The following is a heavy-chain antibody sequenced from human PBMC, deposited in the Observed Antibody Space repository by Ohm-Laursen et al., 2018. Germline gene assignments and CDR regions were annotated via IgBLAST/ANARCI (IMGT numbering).Heavy chain of an antibody. CDR2: FYTTGST. CDR1: GGSISSYY. D-gene: IGHD6-13*01. Sequence: GTLSLTCLVSGGSISSYYWSWIRQPAGKGLEWIGRFYTTGSTNYNPSLNSRVTMSVDTSKNQFSLKLSSVTAADTAVYYCARETEQQLVGYWGQGTLVTVSS. CDR3: ARETEQQLVGY. J-gene: IGHJ4*02. V-gene: IGHV4-4*07.